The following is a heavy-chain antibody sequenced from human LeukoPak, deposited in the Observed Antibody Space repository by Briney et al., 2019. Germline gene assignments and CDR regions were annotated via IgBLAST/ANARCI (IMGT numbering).Heavy chain of an antibody. CDR3: AMPNLKNDYGVPGAFDI. CDR1: GGSISSSSYY. J-gene: IGHJ3*02. Sequence: SETLSLTCTVSGGSISSSSYYWGWIRQPPGKGLEWIGSIYYSGSTYYNSSLKSRVTISVDTSKNQFSLKLSSVTAADTAVYYCAMPNLKNDYGVPGAFDIWGQGTMVTVSS. D-gene: IGHD4-17*01. V-gene: IGHV4-39*07. CDR2: IYYSGST.